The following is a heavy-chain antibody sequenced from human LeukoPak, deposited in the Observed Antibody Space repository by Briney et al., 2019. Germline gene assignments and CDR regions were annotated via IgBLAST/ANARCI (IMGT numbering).Heavy chain of an antibody. J-gene: IGHJ4*02. CDR3: ARGTTKLYYYDSSGPFDY. CDR1: GFTFDDYA. D-gene: IGHD3-22*01. V-gene: IGHV3-9*01. CDR2: ISWNSGSK. Sequence: GGSLRLSCAASGFTFDDYAMHWVRQAPGKGLEWVSGISWNSGSKGYADSVKGRFTISRDNAKNSLYLQMNSLRAEDTALYYCARGTTKLYYYDSSGPFDYWGQGTLVTVSS.